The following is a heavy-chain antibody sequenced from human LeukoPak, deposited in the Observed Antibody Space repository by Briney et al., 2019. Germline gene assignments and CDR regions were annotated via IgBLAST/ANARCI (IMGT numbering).Heavy chain of an antibody. CDR2: VNPNNGDT. CDR3: ARRETNTQWGFDY. V-gene: IGHV1-2*02. Sequence: ASVKVSCKASGYTFTGYHMHWVRQAPGQGLEWVGWVNPNNGDTNYAQKFQGRATMSRDTSISTAYMELNSLRSDDTAVYYCARRETNTQWGFDYWGQGTLVTVSS. D-gene: IGHD1-26*01. CDR1: GYTFTGYH. J-gene: IGHJ4*02.